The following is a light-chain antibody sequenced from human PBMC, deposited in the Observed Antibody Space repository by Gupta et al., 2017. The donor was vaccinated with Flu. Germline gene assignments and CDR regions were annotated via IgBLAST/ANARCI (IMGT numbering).Light chain of an antibody. Sequence: DIQMTQYPSYLSASVGDRVTITCRASQSISRYLNWYQQKPGKAPKLLIYASSNLHSGVQSRFSGSGSGTDFTLTISSLQPEDFATYYCQQSYSTPPYTFGQGTKLEIK. V-gene: IGKV1-39*01. CDR1: QSISRY. J-gene: IGKJ2*01. CDR2: ASS. CDR3: QQSYSTPPYT.